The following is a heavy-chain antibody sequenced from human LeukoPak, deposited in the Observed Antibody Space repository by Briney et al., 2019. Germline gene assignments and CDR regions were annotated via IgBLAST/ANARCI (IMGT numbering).Heavy chain of an antibody. Sequence: GGSLRLSCAASGFTSSDYYMSWIRQAPGKGLEWVSYISSSGNSTYYSDSVKGRFTISRDNAKNLLYLQMNSLRAEDTAVYYCARDFMTTVTTGLDYWGQGTLVTVSS. CDR2: ISSSGNST. D-gene: IGHD4-17*01. J-gene: IGHJ4*02. CDR1: GFTSSDYY. V-gene: IGHV3-11*04. CDR3: ARDFMTTVTTGLDY.